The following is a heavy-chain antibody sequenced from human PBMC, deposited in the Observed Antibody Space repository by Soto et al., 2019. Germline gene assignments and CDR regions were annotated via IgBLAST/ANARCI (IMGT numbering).Heavy chain of an antibody. CDR2: MNPNTGNS. CDR3: ARRAETNGWNGFGADKYYFDF. Sequence: ASVKVSCKAFGYTFTSYDIYWVRQATGQGLEWMGWMNPNTGNSGYAQKFQGRVTMNSHTSISTAHMELSRLRSEDTAVYYCARRAETNGWNGFGADKYYFDFWGQGTLVTVSS. D-gene: IGHD1-1*01. V-gene: IGHV1-8*01. CDR1: GYTFTSYD. J-gene: IGHJ4*02.